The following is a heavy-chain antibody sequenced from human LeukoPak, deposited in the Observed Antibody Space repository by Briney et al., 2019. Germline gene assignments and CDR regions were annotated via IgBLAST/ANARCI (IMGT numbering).Heavy chain of an antibody. CDR2: INHSGST. J-gene: IGHJ6*03. CDR3: ARRSIAARWGCYYYYMDV. V-gene: IGHV4-34*01. Sequence: SETLSLTCAVYGGSFSGYYWSWIRQPPGKGLEWIGEINHSGSTNYNPSLKSRVTISVDTSKNQFSLKLSSVTAADTAVYYCARRSIAARWGCYYYYMDVWGKGTTVTVSS. D-gene: IGHD6-6*01. CDR1: GGSFSGYY.